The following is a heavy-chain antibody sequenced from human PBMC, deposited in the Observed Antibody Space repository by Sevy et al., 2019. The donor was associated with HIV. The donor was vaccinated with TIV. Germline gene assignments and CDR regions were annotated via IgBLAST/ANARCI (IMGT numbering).Heavy chain of an antibody. CDR2: IKTKTYGGTT. D-gene: IGHD6-19*01. CDR3: TRDLYGSCWFYFDY. CDR1: GFTFSDYA. Sequence: GGSLRLSCTASGFTFSDYAMSWVRQAPGKGLEWVGFIKTKTYGGTTEYAASVKGRFIISRDDSKNIAYLQMNSLKTEDTAVYYCTRDLYGSCWFYFDYWGQGTLVTVSS. V-gene: IGHV3-49*04. J-gene: IGHJ4*02.